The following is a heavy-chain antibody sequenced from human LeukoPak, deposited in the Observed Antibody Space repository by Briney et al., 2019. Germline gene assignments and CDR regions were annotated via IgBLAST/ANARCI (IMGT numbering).Heavy chain of an antibody. CDR1: GFTFSSYA. CDR2: IYSGGST. D-gene: IGHD3-16*01. Sequence: GGSLRLSCAASGFTFSSYAMSWVRQAPGKGLEWVSVIYSGGSTYYADSVKGRFTISRDNSKNTLYLQMNSLRAEDTAVYYCAGLGKEDAFDIWGQGTMVTVSS. CDR3: AGLGKEDAFDI. V-gene: IGHV3-23*03. J-gene: IGHJ3*02.